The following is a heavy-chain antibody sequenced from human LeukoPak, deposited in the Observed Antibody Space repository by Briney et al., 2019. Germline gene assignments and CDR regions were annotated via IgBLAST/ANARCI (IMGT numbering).Heavy chain of an antibody. CDR3: ARGPVEAVFGVSTED. D-gene: IGHD3-10*02. Sequence: ASVKVSCKASGYTFTSYGISWVRQAPGQGLEWMAWISAYNGNTNYAQKLQGRVTMTTDTSTSTTYMELRSLRSDDTAVYYCARGPVEAVFGVSTEDWGQGTTVTVSS. CDR1: GYTFTSYG. J-gene: IGHJ6*02. V-gene: IGHV1-18*01. CDR2: ISAYNGNT.